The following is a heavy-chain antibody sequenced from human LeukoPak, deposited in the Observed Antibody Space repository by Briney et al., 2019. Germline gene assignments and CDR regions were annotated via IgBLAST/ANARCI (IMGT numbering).Heavy chain of an antibody. CDR2: IYSGGST. D-gene: IGHD3-22*01. J-gene: IGHJ3*02. V-gene: IGHV3-66*01. CDR3: ARGPNYYDGSGYYYVGAFDI. CDR1: GFTVSSNY. Sequence: PGGSLRLSCAASGFTVSSNYMSWVRQAPGKGLEWVSVIYSGGSTYYADSVKGRFTISRDNSKNTLYLQMNSLRAEDTAVYYCARGPNYYDGSGYYYVGAFDIWGQGTMVTVSS.